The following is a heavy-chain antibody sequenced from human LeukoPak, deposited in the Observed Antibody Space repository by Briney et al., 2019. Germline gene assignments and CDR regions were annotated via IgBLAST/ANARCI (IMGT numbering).Heavy chain of an antibody. CDR1: GGSFSGYY. V-gene: IGHV4-34*01. J-gene: IGHJ4*02. D-gene: IGHD1-1*01. CDR3: VRDRELAY. CDR2: INHSGST. Sequence: SETLSLTCAVYGGSFSGYYWSWIRQPPGKGLEWIGEINHSGSTNYNPSLKSRVTISVDTSKNQFSLKLSSVTAADTAVYYCVRDRELAYWGQGILVTVSS.